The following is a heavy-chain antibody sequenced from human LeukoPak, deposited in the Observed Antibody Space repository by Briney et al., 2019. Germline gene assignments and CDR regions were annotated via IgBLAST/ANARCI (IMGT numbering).Heavy chain of an antibody. V-gene: IGHV3-23*01. CDR3: AREVGHTQLVGDFDWFPMGYFDY. CDR2: VGSVASGGT. Sequence: GASLRLSCAASGFTFSSYAMSWVRQAPGKGLEWVSGVGSVASGGTFYADSVKGRFTISSDTSKNSLYLQMNSLRAEDTAVYYCAREVGHTQLVGDFDWFPMGYFDYWGQGTLVTVSS. CDR1: GFTFSSYA. D-gene: IGHD3-9*01. J-gene: IGHJ4*02.